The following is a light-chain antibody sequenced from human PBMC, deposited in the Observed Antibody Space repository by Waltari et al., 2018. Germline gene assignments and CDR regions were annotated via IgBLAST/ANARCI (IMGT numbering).Light chain of an antibody. V-gene: IGKV3-20*01. CDR1: QSVSRT. CDR3: QKYGTLPAT. Sequence: EIVLTQSPGTLSLYPGERATLSCRASQSVSRTLAWYQQKPGQAPRLLIYDASRRATGIPDRFSGSGSGTDFSLTISRLEPEDFAWYFCQKYGTLPATFGQGTKVEIK. CDR2: DAS. J-gene: IGKJ1*01.